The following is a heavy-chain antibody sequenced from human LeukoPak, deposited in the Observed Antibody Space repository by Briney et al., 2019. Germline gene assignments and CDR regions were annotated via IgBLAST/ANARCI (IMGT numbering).Heavy chain of an antibody. CDR2: IKQDGSEK. D-gene: IGHD3-22*01. V-gene: IGHV3-7*01. J-gene: IGHJ4*02. Sequence: GGSLRLSCAASGFTLSTYWMSWVRHAPGEGLECVANIKQDGSEKYYVDSVKGRFTISRDNAKNSLYLQMNSLRAEDTAVYYCARDSLGYYYDSSGSTLDYWGQGTLVTVSS. CDR3: ARDSLGYYYDSSGSTLDY. CDR1: GFTLSTYW.